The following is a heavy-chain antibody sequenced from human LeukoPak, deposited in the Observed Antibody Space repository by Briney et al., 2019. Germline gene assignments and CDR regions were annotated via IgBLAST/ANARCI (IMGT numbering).Heavy chain of an antibody. V-gene: IGHV1-18*01. CDR1: GYTFTSYG. Sequence: ASVKVSCKASGYTFTSYGISWVRQAPGQGLEWMGWISAYNGNTNYAQKLQGRVTMTTDTSTSTAYMELRRLRSDDTAVYYCARDVSYDFWSGYYGSQIDYWGQGTLVTVSS. J-gene: IGHJ4*02. D-gene: IGHD3-3*01. CDR2: ISAYNGNT. CDR3: ARDVSYDFWSGYYGSQIDY.